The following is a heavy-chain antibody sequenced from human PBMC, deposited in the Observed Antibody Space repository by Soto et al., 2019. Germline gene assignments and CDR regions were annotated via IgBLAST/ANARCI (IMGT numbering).Heavy chain of an antibody. V-gene: IGHV3-48*02. D-gene: IGHD2-15*01. CDR3: ARGHGSGHLFDY. CDR2: ISSSSSTI. Sequence: EVQVVESGGGLVEPGGSLRLSCAASGFTFSDYSMNWVRQTPGKGLEWVSYISSSSSTIYYADSVRGRFTISRDNAKNSLYLQMNSLRDEDTAVYYCARGHGSGHLFDYWGQGTLVIVSS. J-gene: IGHJ4*02. CDR1: GFTFSDYS.